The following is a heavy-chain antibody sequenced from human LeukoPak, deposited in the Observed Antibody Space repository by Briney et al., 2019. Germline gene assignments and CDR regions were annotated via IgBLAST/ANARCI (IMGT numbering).Heavy chain of an antibody. D-gene: IGHD2-2*01. CDR3: AKGNSIVVVLAAYDPNWFDP. Sequence: GGSLRLSCAASGFTFSSYAMSWVRQAPGKGLEWVSAISGSGGSTYYADSVKGRFTISRDNSKNTLYLQMNSLRAEDTAVYYCAKGNSIVVVLAAYDPNWFDPWGQGTLVTVSS. V-gene: IGHV3-23*01. CDR1: GFTFSSYA. CDR2: ISGSGGST. J-gene: IGHJ5*02.